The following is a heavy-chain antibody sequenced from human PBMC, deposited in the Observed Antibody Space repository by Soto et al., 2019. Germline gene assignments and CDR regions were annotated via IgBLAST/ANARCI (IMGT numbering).Heavy chain of an antibody. CDR2: ISYSGST. CDR1: GGSMSSHY. CDR3: ARADPDASVGY. J-gene: IGHJ4*02. Sequence: PSETLSITCTVSGGSMSSHYWTLLRQPPGKGLEWIGYISYSGSTYYNPSLKSRVTISADTSRNQFSLKLSSVIAADTAVYYCARADPDASVGYWGQGTLVTVSS. V-gene: IGHV4-59*11. D-gene: IGHD3-16*01.